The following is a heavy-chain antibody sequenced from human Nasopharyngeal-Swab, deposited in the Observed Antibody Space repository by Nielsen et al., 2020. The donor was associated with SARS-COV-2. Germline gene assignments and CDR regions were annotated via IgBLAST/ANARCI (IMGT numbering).Heavy chain of an antibody. D-gene: IGHD2-15*01. J-gene: IGHJ3*02. Sequence: GASLKISCAASGFPFSVYWMTWVRQAPGGGPEWVANIKQDGSEAFYADSVKGRFTISRDNAKRSLYLQLNSLSADDTALFYCVRERLTGGGAFDIWGQGTMVTVSS. CDR2: IKQDGSEA. V-gene: IGHV3-7*01. CDR1: GFPFSVYW. CDR3: VRERLTGGGAFDI.